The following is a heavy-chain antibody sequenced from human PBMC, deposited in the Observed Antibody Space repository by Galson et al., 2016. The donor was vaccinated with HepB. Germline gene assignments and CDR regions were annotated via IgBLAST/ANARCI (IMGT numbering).Heavy chain of an antibody. Sequence: SVKVSCKASGYSFSKYGVSWVRQAPGQGLEWMGWISGYTGNTHFAQKFQGRVTMTADTSAATAYMELRSLRSDDTAVYYCARKSVPSGYGSENTYDWLDPWGQGALVTVSS. J-gene: IGHJ5*02. CDR3: ARKSVPSGYGSENTYDWLDP. CDR2: ISGYTGNT. V-gene: IGHV1-18*01. CDR1: GYSFSKYG. D-gene: IGHD5-12*01.